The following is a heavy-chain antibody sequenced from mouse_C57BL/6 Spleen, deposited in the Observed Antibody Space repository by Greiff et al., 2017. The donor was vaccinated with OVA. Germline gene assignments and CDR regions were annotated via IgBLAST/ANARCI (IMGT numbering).Heavy chain of an antibody. CDR2: IRNKANGYTT. CDR1: GFTFTDYY. J-gene: IGHJ4*01. CDR3: ARLEGYGDYAMDY. D-gene: IGHD2-10*02. Sequence: EVKLVESGGGLVQPGGSLSLSCAASGFTFTDYYMSWVRQPPGKALEWLGFIRNKANGYTTEYSASVKGRFTISRDNSQSILYRQMNALRAEDSATYYCARLEGYGDYAMDYWGQGTSVTVSS. V-gene: IGHV7-3*01.